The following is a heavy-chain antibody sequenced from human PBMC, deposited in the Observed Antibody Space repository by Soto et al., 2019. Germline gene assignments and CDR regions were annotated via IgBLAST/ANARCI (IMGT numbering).Heavy chain of an antibody. CDR3: ARQPIYYLSPFPPFISMDV. J-gene: IGHJ6*02. CDR1: VYSFTSYW. V-gene: IGHV5-51*01. D-gene: IGHD3-22*01. Sequence: GETLKISCRGSVYSFTSYWMGWVRQMPGKGLEWRGIIYPGDSDTRYSPSFQGQVTISADKSISTAYLQWSSLKASDTAMYYCARQPIYYLSPFPPFISMDVPGQAPTVPLSS. CDR2: IYPGDSDT.